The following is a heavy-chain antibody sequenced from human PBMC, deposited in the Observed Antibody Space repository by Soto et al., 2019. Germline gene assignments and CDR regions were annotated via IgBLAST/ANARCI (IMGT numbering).Heavy chain of an antibody. CDR3: ARDVGGMDV. CDR1: GYTFTSYA. V-gene: IGHV1-3*01. D-gene: IGHD2-15*01. Sequence: QVQLVQSGAEVKKPGASVKVSCKASGYTFTSYAMHWVRQAPGQRLEWMGWINAGNGNTKYSQKFQGRVTITRDTPASKAYMELSSLRSEDTAVYYCARDVGGMDVWGQGTTVTVSS. CDR2: INAGNGNT. J-gene: IGHJ6*02.